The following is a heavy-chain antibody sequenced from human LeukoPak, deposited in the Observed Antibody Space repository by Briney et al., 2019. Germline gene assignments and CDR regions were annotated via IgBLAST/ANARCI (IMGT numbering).Heavy chain of an antibody. CDR1: GFIFRTYA. Sequence: GGSLGLSCAASGFIFRTYAMNWVRQAPGKGLEWVSGISDTGATTAYADSVKGRFTISRDNSKNMVYLQMNSLRGEDTAIYFCATDCCGGECCSHNRDDYWGQGTLVTVSS. V-gene: IGHV3-23*01. CDR3: ATDCCGGECCSHNRDDY. J-gene: IGHJ4*02. D-gene: IGHD2-21*01. CDR2: ISDTGATT.